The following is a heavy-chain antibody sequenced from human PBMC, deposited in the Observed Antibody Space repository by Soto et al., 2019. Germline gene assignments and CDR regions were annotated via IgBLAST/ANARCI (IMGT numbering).Heavy chain of an antibody. CDR2: INHSGST. CDR1: GGSFSGYY. Sequence: QVQLQQWGAGLLKPSETLSLTCAVYGGSFSGYYWSWIRQPPGKGLEWIGEINHSGSTNYNPSLKSRVTISGDTSKNQFSLKLSSVTAADTDVYYCARGRGGHRGGVMITFGGVTGYFDYWGQGTLVTVSS. J-gene: IGHJ4*02. V-gene: IGHV4-34*01. CDR3: ARGRGGHRGGVMITFGGVTGYFDY. D-gene: IGHD3-16*01.